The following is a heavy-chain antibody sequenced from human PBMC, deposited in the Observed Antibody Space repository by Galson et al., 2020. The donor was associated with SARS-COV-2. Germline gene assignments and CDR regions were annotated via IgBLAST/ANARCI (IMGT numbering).Heavy chain of an antibody. CDR3: ARDSQGGNDYKYLLF. Sequence: ASVKVSCKASGYTFTSYYIHWVRQAPGQGLEWMGIINTSGGGTTYAQKFQGRVTMTRDTSTSTVYMELSSLRSEDTAVYYCARDSQGGNDYKYLLFWGQGTLVTVAA. V-gene: IGHV1-46*01. J-gene: IGHJ4*02. D-gene: IGHD4-4*01. CDR2: INTSGGGT. CDR1: GYTFTSYY.